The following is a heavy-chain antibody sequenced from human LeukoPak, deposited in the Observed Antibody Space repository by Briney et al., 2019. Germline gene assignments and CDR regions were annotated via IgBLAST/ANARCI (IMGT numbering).Heavy chain of an antibody. Sequence: GGSLRLSCAASGFTFSSHWLHWVRQGPGKGLIWVSRINSDGSSTTYADSVKGRFTISRHNAKNTLYLQINSLRAEDTAVYYCARDQLYCTGGYCYFDYWGQGTLVTVSS. CDR1: GFTFSSHW. D-gene: IGHD2-8*02. CDR2: INSDGSST. V-gene: IGHV3-74*01. CDR3: ARDQLYCTGGYCYFDY. J-gene: IGHJ4*02.